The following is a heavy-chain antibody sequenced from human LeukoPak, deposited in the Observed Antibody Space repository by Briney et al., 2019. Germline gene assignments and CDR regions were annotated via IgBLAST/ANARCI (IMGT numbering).Heavy chain of an antibody. J-gene: IGHJ6*03. CDR3: ARDLYGSGSYYYYYYMDV. CDR1: GYTFTSYG. D-gene: IGHD3-10*01. V-gene: IGHV1-18*01. CDR2: ISAYNGNT. Sequence: GASVKVSCKASGYTFTSYGISWVRQAPGQGLGWMGWISAYNGNTNYAQKLQGRVTMTTDTSTSTAYMELRSLRSDDTAVYYCARDLYGSGSYYYYYYMDVWGKGTTVTISS.